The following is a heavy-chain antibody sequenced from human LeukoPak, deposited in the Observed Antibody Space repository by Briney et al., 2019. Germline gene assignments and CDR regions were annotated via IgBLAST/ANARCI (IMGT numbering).Heavy chain of an antibody. V-gene: IGHV4-39*07. D-gene: IGHD3-22*01. CDR3: ARWVLVVVITTAAFDI. Sequence: PSETLSLTCTVSGGSISSSSYYWGWIRQPPGKGLEWIGSIYYSGSTYYNPSLKSRVTISVDTSKNQFSLKLSSVTAADTAVYYCARWVLVVVITTAAFDIWGQGTMVTVSS. CDR1: GGSISSSSYY. J-gene: IGHJ3*02. CDR2: IYYSGST.